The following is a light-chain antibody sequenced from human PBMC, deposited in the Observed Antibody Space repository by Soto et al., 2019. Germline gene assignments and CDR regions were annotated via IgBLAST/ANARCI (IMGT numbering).Light chain of an antibody. Sequence: EVVLTQSPEILSLSPGEIATLSCSTSHNVDIYGAWSQQKPGHAPRLLIYDASNRVTGIPTKFSGSGSWTAFTLTISSLEPEDFAVYYCQQPKHWPPHTFGGGTKVESK. J-gene: IGKJ4*01. CDR1: HNVDIY. V-gene: IGKV3-11*01. CDR2: DAS. CDR3: QQPKHWPPHT.